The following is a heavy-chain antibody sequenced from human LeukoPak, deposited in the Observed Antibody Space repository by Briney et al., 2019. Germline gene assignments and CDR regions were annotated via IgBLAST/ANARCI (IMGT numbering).Heavy chain of an antibody. J-gene: IGHJ4*02. Sequence: SETLSLTCTVYGDSISTSNFHWGWIRQPPGKGLEWIGSLDYSGTTYYNPSLNTRVTLSVDTSKNQISLSLISVTDADRAVYYCARSRSNSRTDFEYWGQGTLVTVSS. V-gene: IGHV4-39*07. D-gene: IGHD3/OR15-3a*01. CDR2: LDYSGTT. CDR1: GDSISTSNFH. CDR3: ARSRSNSRTDFEY.